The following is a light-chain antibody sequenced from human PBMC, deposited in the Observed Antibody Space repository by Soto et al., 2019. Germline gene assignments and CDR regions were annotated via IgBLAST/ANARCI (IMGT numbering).Light chain of an antibody. CDR3: SSYTSTSTYG. J-gene: IGLJ1*01. V-gene: IGLV2-14*01. Sequence: QSVLTQPASVSGSPGQSITISCTGTSSDVGGYNYVSWYQQHPGKAPKLVIYDVSNRPSGVSNRFSGSKSGNTASLTISGIQAEDEADYCCSSYTSTSTYGFGTGTKVTVL. CDR1: SSDVGGYNY. CDR2: DVS.